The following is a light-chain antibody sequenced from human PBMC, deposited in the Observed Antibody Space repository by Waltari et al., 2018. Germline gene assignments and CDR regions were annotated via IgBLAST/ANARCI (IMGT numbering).Light chain of an antibody. Sequence: QSALTQPASVSGSPGQSITISCTGTSSDVGSYNLVSCYQQYPGKAPKLMIYAGTKRPSGVSNRFSGSKSGNTASLTISGLQAEDEADYYCCSYAGTSTYVFGTGTKVTVL. CDR2: AGT. V-gene: IGLV2-23*01. CDR1: SSDVGSYNL. CDR3: CSYAGTSTYV. J-gene: IGLJ1*01.